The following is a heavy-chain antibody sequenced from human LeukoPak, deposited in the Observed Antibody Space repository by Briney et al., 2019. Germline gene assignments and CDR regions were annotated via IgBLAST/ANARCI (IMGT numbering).Heavy chain of an antibody. V-gene: IGHV3-21*01. J-gene: IGHJ3*02. CDR2: ISSSSSYT. CDR3: ASFCSGSNLDAFDI. Sequence: PGGSLRLSCAASGFTFSSYARSWVRQAPGKGLEWVSSISSSSSYTKSADSVKGRFTISRDNAKNSLYLQMTSLRDEDTAVYYCASFCSGSNLDAFDIWGQGTMVTVST. D-gene: IGHD3-10*02. CDR1: GFTFSSYA.